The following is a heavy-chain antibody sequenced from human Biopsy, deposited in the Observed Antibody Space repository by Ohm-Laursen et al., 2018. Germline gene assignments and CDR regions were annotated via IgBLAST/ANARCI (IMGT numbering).Heavy chain of an antibody. CDR3: VRGVDYYDPYHYYALDV. CDR2: INHSGRT. D-gene: IGHD3-22*01. Sequence: SETLSLTYAVYGESFNGYYWSWIRQTPGKGLEWIGEINHSGRTNYNPSLKSRVTISVDTSKNQFSLKVRSVTAADTAVYYCVRGVDYYDPYHYYALDVWGQGTTVTGSS. J-gene: IGHJ6*02. V-gene: IGHV4-34*01. CDR1: GESFNGYY.